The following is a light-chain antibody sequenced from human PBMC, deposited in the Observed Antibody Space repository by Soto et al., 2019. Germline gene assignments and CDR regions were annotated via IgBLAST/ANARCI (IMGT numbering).Light chain of an antibody. V-gene: IGLV7-46*01. CDR2: DTN. CDR1: TGAVTSGQY. CDR3: LLSYAGIKV. J-gene: IGLJ3*02. Sequence: QAVVTQAPSLTVSPGGTVTLTCASSTGAVTSGQYPDWVQQRPAQAPRTLIYDTNNRHAWTPARFSGSRLGGKAALTLSGVQPEDEAEYYCLLSYAGIKVFGGGTKLTVL.